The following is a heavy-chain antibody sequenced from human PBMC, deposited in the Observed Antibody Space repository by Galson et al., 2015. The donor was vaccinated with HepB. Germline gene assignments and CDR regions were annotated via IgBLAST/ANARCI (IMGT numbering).Heavy chain of an antibody. V-gene: IGHV3-48*03. CDR1: GFTFSSYE. D-gene: IGHD6-6*01. Sequence: SLRLSCAASGFTFSSYEMNWVRQAPGKGLEWVSYISSSGSTIYYADSVKGRFTISRDNAKNSLYLQMNSLRAEDTAVYYCARWQLALYYYGMDVWGQGTTVTVSS. CDR2: ISSSGSTI. CDR3: ARWQLALYYYGMDV. J-gene: IGHJ6*02.